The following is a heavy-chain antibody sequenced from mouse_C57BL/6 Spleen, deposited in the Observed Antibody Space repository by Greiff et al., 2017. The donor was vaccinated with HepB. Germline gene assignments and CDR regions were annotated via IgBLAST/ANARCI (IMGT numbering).Heavy chain of an antibody. D-gene: IGHD4-1*01. V-gene: IGHV1-31*01. CDR3: ARKEGTGIFAY. CDR2: IYPYNGVS. J-gene: IGHJ3*01. CDR1: GYSFTGYY. Sequence: EVKLMESGPELVKPGASVKISCKASGYSFTGYYMHWVKQSHGNILDWIGYIYPYNGVSSYNQKFKGKATLTVDKSSSTAYMELRSLTSEDSAVYYCARKEGTGIFAYWGQGTLVTVSA.